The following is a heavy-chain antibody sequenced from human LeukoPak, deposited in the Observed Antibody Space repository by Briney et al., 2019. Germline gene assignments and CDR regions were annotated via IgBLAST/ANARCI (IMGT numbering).Heavy chain of an antibody. Sequence: GGSLRLSCAASGFTFSSYAMHWVRQAPGKGLEWVAVISYDGSNKYYADSAKGRFTISRDNSKNTLYLQMNSLRAEDTAVYYCARSVAASAEFDYWGQGTLVTVSS. CDR1: GFTFSSYA. J-gene: IGHJ4*02. D-gene: IGHD6-19*01. V-gene: IGHV3-30-3*01. CDR2: ISYDGSNK. CDR3: ARSVAASAEFDY.